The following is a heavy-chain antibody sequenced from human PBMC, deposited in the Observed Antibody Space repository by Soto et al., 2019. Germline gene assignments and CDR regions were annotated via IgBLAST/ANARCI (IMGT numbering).Heavy chain of an antibody. J-gene: IGHJ6*02. CDR3: TRGRQYYQYAMDV. CDR2: INPSGGST. Sequence: ASVKVFCKASGYTFTDYYIHWVRQAPGQGLEWMGRINPSGGSTTKAQKFQGRITMTGDTSTSTAYMELSSLRSEDTAVYYCTRGRQYYQYAMDVWGQGTTVTVSS. V-gene: IGHV1-46*03. CDR1: GYTFTDYY.